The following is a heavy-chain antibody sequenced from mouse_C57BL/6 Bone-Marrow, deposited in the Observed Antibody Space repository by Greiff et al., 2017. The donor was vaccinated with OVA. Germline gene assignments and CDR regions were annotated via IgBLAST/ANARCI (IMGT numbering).Heavy chain of an antibody. CDR2: ISYDGSN. Sequence: EVKLQESGPGLVKPSQSLSLTCSVTGYSITSGYYWNWIRQFPGNKLEWMGYISYDGSNNYKPSLKNRISITRDTSKNQFFLKLNSVTTEDTATYYCATGTTVVDPYYFDYWGQGTTLTVSA. CDR1: GYSITSGYY. J-gene: IGHJ2*01. CDR3: ATGTTVVDPYYFDY. V-gene: IGHV3-6*01. D-gene: IGHD1-1*01.